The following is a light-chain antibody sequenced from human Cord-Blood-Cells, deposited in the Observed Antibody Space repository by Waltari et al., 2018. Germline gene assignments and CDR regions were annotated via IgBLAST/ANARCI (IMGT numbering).Light chain of an antibody. CDR2: AAS. CDR3: LQDYNYPIT. V-gene: IGKV1-6*01. CDR1: QGIRND. J-gene: IGKJ5*01. Sequence: AIRMHHSTSSVSACLDSRLTRTCRASQGIRNDLGWYQQKPGKAPKLLIYAASSLQSGVPSRFSGSGSGTDFTLTISSLQPEDFATYYCLQDYNYPITFGQGTRLEIK.